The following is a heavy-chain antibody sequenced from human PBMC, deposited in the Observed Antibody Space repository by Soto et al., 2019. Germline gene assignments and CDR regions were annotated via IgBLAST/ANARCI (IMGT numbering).Heavy chain of an antibody. D-gene: IGHD2-2*01. J-gene: IGHJ4*02. CDR2: VYWDDSK. Sequence: QITLNESGPTLVKPTQTLTLTCTFSGFSLSTRDVGVGWIRQPPGEALEWLGVVYWDDSKTYSPSLESRLTITTDPSNNQVLLRMTKMAPVDPATYYCAPCGGGVASFWGQGTLVTVSS. V-gene: IGHV2-5*02. CDR3: APCGGGVASF. CDR1: GFSLSTRDVG.